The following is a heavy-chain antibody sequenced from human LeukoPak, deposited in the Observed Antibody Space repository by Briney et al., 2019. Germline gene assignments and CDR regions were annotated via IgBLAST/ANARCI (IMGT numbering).Heavy chain of an antibody. J-gene: IGHJ3*02. CDR3: ARGMSSGRYAVDI. Sequence: GGSLRLSCAASGFTFSSYSMNWVRQAPGKGLEWVSYISSSSSTIYYTDSVKGRFTISRDNAKNSLYLQMNSLRAEDTAVYYCARGMSSGRYAVDIWGQGTMVTVSS. CDR2: ISSSSSTI. D-gene: IGHD6-19*01. CDR1: GFTFSSYS. V-gene: IGHV3-48*01.